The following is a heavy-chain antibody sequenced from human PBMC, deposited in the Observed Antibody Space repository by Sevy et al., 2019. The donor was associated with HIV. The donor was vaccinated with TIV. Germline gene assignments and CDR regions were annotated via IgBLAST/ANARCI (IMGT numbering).Heavy chain of an antibody. CDR1: GFAFYDYS. CDR2: LSFGCGKI. Sequence: GGSLRLSCAASGFAFYDYSMSWIRQAPGKGLEWVATLSFGCGKINYADSVKGRFTISRDNSNNSFYIQMDNLRVEDTALYYCAREGCTRPHDYWGQGTRVTVSS. V-gene: IGHV3-23*01. J-gene: IGHJ4*02. D-gene: IGHD2-8*01. CDR3: AREGCTRPHDY.